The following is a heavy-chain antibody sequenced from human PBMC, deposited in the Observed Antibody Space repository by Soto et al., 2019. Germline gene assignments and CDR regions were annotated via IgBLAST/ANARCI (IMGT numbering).Heavy chain of an antibody. Sequence: QVQLQESGPGLVKPSETLSLTCTVSGGSISSYYWSWIRQPPGKGLEWIGYIYYSGSTNYNPSLKSRVTISVDTSKNQFSLKLSSVTAADTAVYYCARRYGVYFDYWGQGTLGTFSS. CDR2: IYYSGST. CDR3: ARRYGVYFDY. D-gene: IGHD4-17*01. J-gene: IGHJ4*02. V-gene: IGHV4-59*08. CDR1: GGSISSYY.